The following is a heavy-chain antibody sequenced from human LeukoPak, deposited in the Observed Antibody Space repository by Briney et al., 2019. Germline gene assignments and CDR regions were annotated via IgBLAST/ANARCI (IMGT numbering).Heavy chain of an antibody. CDR3: ATGEPRGYSYGYYFDY. D-gene: IGHD5-18*01. J-gene: IGHJ4*02. CDR1: GYTFTSYY. CDR2: INPSGGST. Sequence: ASVKVSCKASGYTFTSYYMHWVRQAPGQGLEWMGIINPSGGSTSYAQKFQGRVTMTRDTSTSTVYMELSSLRSEDTAVYYCATGEPRGYSYGYYFDYWGQGTLVTVSS. V-gene: IGHV1-46*01.